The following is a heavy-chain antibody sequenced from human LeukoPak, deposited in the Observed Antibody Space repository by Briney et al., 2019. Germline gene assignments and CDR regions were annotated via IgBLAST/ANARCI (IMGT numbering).Heavy chain of an antibody. CDR3: ARGWINYDSYYYYMDV. J-gene: IGHJ6*03. Sequence: PSETLSLTCAVYGGSFSGYYWSWIRQPPGKGLEWIGEINHSGSTNYNPSLKSRVTMSVDRSKNQFSLKLSSVTAADTAVYYCARGWINYDSYYYYMDVWGKGTTVTVSS. CDR1: GGSFSGYY. V-gene: IGHV4-34*01. CDR2: INHSGST. D-gene: IGHD3-22*01.